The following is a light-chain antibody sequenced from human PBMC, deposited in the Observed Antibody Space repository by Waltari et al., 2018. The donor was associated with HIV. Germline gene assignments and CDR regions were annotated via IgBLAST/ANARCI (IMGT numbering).Light chain of an antibody. J-gene: IGLJ2*01. Sequence: SYVLTQPPSVSVAPGQTATISCGGYELAGRDVHWYQQKPGQAPVLVVFDVSARPSGIPERCSGANCGNATTAYLTIGRVEAGGEADYVFQGVDMGGDPSVVFGCGTKLTVL. CDR1: ELAGRD. CDR3: QGVDMGGDPSVV. CDR2: DVS. V-gene: IGLV3-21*02.